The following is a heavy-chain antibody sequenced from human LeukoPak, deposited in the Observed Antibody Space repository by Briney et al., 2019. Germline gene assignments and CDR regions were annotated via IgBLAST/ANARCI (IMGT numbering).Heavy chain of an antibody. D-gene: IGHD6-13*01. CDR1: GFTFSGSA. V-gene: IGHV3-73*01. CDR2: IRSKANSYAT. CDR3: TTARLSSSWYSDY. J-gene: IGHJ4*02. Sequence: GGSLRLSCAASGFTFSGSAMHWVRQASGKGLEWVGRIRSKANSYATAYAASVKGRFTISRDDSKNTAYLQMNSLKTEDTAVYYCTTARLSSSWYSDYWGQGTLVTVSS.